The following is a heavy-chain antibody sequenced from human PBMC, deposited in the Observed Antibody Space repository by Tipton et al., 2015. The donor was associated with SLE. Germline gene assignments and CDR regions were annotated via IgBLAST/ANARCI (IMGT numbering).Heavy chain of an antibody. V-gene: IGHV3-64D*08. CDR3: VKESPTVAGTTGFDY. J-gene: IGHJ4*02. D-gene: IGHD6-19*01. Sequence: GRFTISRDNSRNTLYLQMRSLRTEDTAIYYCVKESPTVAGTTGFDYWGQGTLVTVSS.